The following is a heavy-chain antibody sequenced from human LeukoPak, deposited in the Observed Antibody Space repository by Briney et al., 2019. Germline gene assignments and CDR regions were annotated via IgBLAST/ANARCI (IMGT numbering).Heavy chain of an antibody. CDR3: ARASGAPSSSSSYYYYGMDV. J-gene: IGHJ6*02. D-gene: IGHD6-6*01. V-gene: IGHV1-2*02. CDR2: INPNSGGT. CDR1: GYTFNDYY. Sequence: EASVKVSCKASGYTFNDYYMHWVRQAPGQGVEWMGWINPNSGGTNYAQRFQGRVTMTRDTSITTAYMELSRLRFDDTAMYYCARASGAPSSSSSYYYYGMDVWGQGTTVTVSS.